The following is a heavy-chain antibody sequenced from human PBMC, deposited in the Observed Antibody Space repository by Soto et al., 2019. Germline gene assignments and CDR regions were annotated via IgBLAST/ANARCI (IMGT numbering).Heavy chain of an antibody. CDR3: TREDNKYCSGGSCYSATHESDY. CDR2: IRSKAYGGTT. D-gene: IGHD2-15*01. V-gene: IGHV3-49*03. J-gene: IGHJ4*02. CDR1: GFTFGDYA. Sequence: GGSLRLSCTASGFTFGDYAMSWFRQAPGKGLEWVGFIRSKAYGGTTEYAASVKGRFTISRDDSKSIAYLQMNSLKTEDTAVYYCTREDNKYCSGGSCYSATHESDYWGQGTLVTVSS.